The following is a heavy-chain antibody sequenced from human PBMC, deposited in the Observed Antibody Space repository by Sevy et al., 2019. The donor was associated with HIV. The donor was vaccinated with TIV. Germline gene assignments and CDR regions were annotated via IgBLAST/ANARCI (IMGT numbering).Heavy chain of an antibody. CDR1: GFTFSGSA. CDR3: TRHRLSMVRGIIMAHYFDY. Sequence: GGSLSLSCAASGFTFSGSAIHWVRQASGKGLEWVDRIRSKSNSHATAYAASVKGRFTISRDDSKNTAYLQMNSLKTEDTAVYYCTRHRLSMVRGIIMAHYFDYWGPGTLVTVSS. D-gene: IGHD3-10*01. CDR2: IRSKSNSHAT. J-gene: IGHJ4*02. V-gene: IGHV3-73*01.